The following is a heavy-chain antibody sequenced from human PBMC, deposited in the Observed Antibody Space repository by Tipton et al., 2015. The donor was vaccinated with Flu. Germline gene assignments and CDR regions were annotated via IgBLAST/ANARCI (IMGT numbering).Heavy chain of an antibody. CDR2: MNPNSGNT. V-gene: IGHV1-8*01. CDR3: ARFGYDFWSGYSNWFDP. J-gene: IGHJ5*02. CDR1: GYTFTSYD. Sequence: QLVQSGAEVKKPGASVKVSCKASGYTFTSYDINWVRQATGQGLEWMGWMNPNSGNTGYAQKFQGRVTMTRNTSISTAYMELSSLRSEDTAVYSCARFGYDFWSGYSNWFDPWGQGTLVSVSS. D-gene: IGHD3-3*01.